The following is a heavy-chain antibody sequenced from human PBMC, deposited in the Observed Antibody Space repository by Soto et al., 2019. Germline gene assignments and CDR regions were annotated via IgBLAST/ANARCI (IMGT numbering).Heavy chain of an antibody. V-gene: IGHV1-3*05. J-gene: IGHJ4*02. CDR2: INAGNGNT. D-gene: IGHD2-21*02. CDR3: ARSIVVVTALDY. Sequence: QGQLVQSGAEEKKPGASVKVSCKATGYTFTSYAMHWVRQAPGQRLEWMGWINAGNGNTKYSQKFQGRVTITRDTSASTAYMELSCLRSEDTAVYYCARSIVVVTALDYWGQGTLVTVSS. CDR1: GYTFTSYA.